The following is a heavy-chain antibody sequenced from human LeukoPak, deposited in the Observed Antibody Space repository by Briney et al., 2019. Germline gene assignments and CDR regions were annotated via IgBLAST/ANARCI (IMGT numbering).Heavy chain of an antibody. Sequence: GGSLRLSCAASGFTFSSYWMSWVRQAPGKGLEWVAFIRYDGSNKYYADSVKGRFTISRDNSKNTLYLQMNSLRAEDTAVYYCAKDLGGSSTSCYDYWGQGTLVTVSS. CDR1: GFTFSSYW. CDR3: AKDLGGSSTSCYDY. CDR2: IRYDGSNK. V-gene: IGHV3-30*02. J-gene: IGHJ4*02. D-gene: IGHD2-2*01.